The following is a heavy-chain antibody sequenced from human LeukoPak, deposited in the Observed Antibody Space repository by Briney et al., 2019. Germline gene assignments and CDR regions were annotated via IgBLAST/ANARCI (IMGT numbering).Heavy chain of an antibody. V-gene: IGHV4-34*01. Sequence: SETLSLTCAVYGGSFSGYYWSWIRQPPGKGLEWIGEINHSGSTNYNPSLKSRVTISVDTSKNHFSLNLTSVTAADMAVYYCARGQGYGLLNALDYWGQGTLVTVSS. D-gene: IGHD4-17*01. J-gene: IGHJ4*02. CDR3: ARGQGYGLLNALDY. CDR2: INHSGST. CDR1: GGSFSGYY.